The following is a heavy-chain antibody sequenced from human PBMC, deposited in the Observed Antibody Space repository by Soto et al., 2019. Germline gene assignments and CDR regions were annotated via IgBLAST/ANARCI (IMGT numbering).Heavy chain of an antibody. Sequence: SETLSLTCTVSGGSISSYYWSWIRQPPGKGLEWIGYIYYSGSTNYNPSLKSRVTISVDTSKNQFSLKLSSVTAADTAVYYCARQLIVATSPYYYYYYGMDVWGQGTTVTVSS. J-gene: IGHJ6*02. D-gene: IGHD5-12*01. CDR2: IYYSGST. CDR3: ARQLIVATSPYYYYYYGMDV. CDR1: GGSISSYY. V-gene: IGHV4-59*01.